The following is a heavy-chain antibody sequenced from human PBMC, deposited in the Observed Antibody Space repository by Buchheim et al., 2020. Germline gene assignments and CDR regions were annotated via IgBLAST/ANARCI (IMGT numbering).Heavy chain of an antibody. Sequence: QVQLVQSGAEVKNPGASVKVSCKASGYTFTGYYLHWVRQAPGQGLEWMGWINPHSGVTNYAQKFQDWVTMTRDTPLSTAYMELSRLRSDDTAVYYCARNAYYGSGSYYSSHYYYYYGMDVWGQGT. V-gene: IGHV1-2*04. CDR3: ARNAYYGSGSYYSSHYYYYYGMDV. CDR1: GYTFTGYY. J-gene: IGHJ6*02. CDR2: INPHSGVT. D-gene: IGHD3-10*01.